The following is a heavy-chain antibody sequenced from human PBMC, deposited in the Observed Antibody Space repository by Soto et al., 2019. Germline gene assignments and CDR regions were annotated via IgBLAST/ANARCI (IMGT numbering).Heavy chain of an antibody. Sequence: SETLSLTCTVSGGSISSYYWSWIRQPPGKGLEWIGYIYYSGSTNYNPSLKSRVTISVDTSKNQFSLKLNSMTAADTAVYYCAASSSWAHKWFDPWGQGTLVTVS. D-gene: IGHD6-13*01. CDR3: AASSSWAHKWFDP. CDR2: IYYSGST. J-gene: IGHJ5*02. V-gene: IGHV4-59*08. CDR1: GGSISSYY.